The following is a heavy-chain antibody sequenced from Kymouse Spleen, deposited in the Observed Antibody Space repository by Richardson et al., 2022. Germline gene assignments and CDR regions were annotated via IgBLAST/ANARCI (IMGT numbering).Heavy chain of an antibody. Sequence: EVQLVESGGGLVQPGRSLRLSCAASGFTFDDYAMHWVRQAPGKGLEWVSGISWNSGSIGYADSVKGRFTISRDNAKNSLYLQMNSLRAEDTALYYCAKDSHSSGSGWFDPWGQGTLVTVSS. J-gene: IGHJ5*02. CDR2: ISWNSGSI. CDR3: AKDSHSSGSGWFDP. V-gene: IGHV3-9*01. D-gene: IGHD6-19*01. CDR1: GFTFDDYA.